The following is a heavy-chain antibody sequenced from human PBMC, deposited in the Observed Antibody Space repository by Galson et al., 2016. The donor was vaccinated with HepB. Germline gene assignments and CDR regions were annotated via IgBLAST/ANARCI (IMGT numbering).Heavy chain of an antibody. Sequence: QSGAEVKKPGESLRISCKGSGYSFTRQWITWVRQMPGKGLEWLGRIDPDDSYTTYSPSFQGRVTMSVDKSTSTAYLQWSSLEAADTAMYYCARHGGIRTQLWTQVGDYWGQGTLVTVAS. J-gene: IGHJ4*02. CDR3: ARHGGIRTQLWTQVGDY. D-gene: IGHD3/OR15-3a*01. CDR1: GYSFTRQW. V-gene: IGHV5-10-1*01. CDR2: IDPDDSYT.